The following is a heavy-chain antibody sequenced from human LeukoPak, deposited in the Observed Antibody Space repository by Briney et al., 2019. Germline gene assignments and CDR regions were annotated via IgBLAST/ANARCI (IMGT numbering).Heavy chain of an antibody. D-gene: IGHD7-27*01. CDR1: GFTFSSYS. CDR2: ISSSSSYI. V-gene: IGHV3-21*01. Sequence: PGGSLRLSCAASGFTFSSYSMNWVRQAPGKGLEWASSISSSSSYIYYADSVKGRFTISRDNAKNSLYLQMNSLRAEDTAVYYCARENTGEKYYYGMDVWGKGTTVTVSS. J-gene: IGHJ6*04. CDR3: ARENTGEKYYYGMDV.